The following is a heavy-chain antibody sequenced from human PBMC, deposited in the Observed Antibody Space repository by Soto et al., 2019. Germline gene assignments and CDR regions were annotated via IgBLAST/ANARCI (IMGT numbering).Heavy chain of an antibody. V-gene: IGHV3-23*01. Sequence: PGGSLRLSCLASGFPPSTYGFSTYAMTWVRQPPGKGLEWVSVITGSGGHSYYADSVKGRFTISRDNSRNTLFLQMDSLRADDTAVYFCAKGTSSEFLLSFDDWGHGTLVTVSS. CDR1: GFPPSTYGFSTYA. J-gene: IGHJ4*01. CDR3: AKGTSSEFLLSFDD. CDR2: ITGSGGHS. D-gene: IGHD3-10*01.